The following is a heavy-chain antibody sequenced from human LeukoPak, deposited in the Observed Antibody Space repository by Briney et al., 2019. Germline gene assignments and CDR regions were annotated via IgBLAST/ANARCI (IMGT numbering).Heavy chain of an antibody. J-gene: IGHJ6*02. CDR3: AKDRGYDSSGYFRFYYYYGMDV. CDR2: ISYDGSNK. V-gene: IGHV3-30*18. Sequence: PGGSLRLSCAASGFTFSSYGMHWVRQAPGKGLEWVAVISYDGSNKYYADSVKGRFTISRDNSKNTLYLQMNSLRAEDTAVYYCAKDRGYDSSGYFRFYYYYGMDVWGQGTTVTVSS. CDR1: GFTFSSYG. D-gene: IGHD3-22*01.